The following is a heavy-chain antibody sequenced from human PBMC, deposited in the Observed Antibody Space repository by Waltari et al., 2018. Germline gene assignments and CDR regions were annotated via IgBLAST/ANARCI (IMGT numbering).Heavy chain of an antibody. CDR1: GGTFSSYA. J-gene: IGHJ4*02. V-gene: IGHV1-69*08. D-gene: IGHD3-16*02. Sequence: QVQLVQSGAEVKKPGSSVKVSCKAYGGTFSSYAINWERKAPGQGLEWMGRIIPIFGTANYAQKFQGRVTITADKSTSTAYMELSSLRSEDTAVYYCARDRITFGGVIVGYDYWGQGTLVTVSS. CDR2: IIPIFGTA. CDR3: ARDRITFGGVIVGYDY.